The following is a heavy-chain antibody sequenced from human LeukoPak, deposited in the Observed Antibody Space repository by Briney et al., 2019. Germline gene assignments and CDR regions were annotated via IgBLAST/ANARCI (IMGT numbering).Heavy chain of an antibody. D-gene: IGHD6-19*01. Sequence: GGSLRLSCAASGFTFDDYAMHWVRHAPGKGLEWVSGISWNSGSIVYADSVKGRFTISRDNAKNSLYLQMNSLRAEDTALYYCAKGTSVAGTYYYYYGMDVWGQGTTVTVSS. CDR1: GFTFDDYA. CDR3: AKGTSVAGTYYYYYGMDV. J-gene: IGHJ6*02. CDR2: ISWNSGSI. V-gene: IGHV3-9*01.